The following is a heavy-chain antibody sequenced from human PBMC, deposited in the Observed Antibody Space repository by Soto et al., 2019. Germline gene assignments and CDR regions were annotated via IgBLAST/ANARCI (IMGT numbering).Heavy chain of an antibody. V-gene: IGHV3-33*01. CDR2: ILNDGSED. CDR1: GFTFSNYG. D-gene: IGHD1-1*01. Sequence: QMQLVESGGGVVQSGRSLRLSCAASGFTFSNYGMHWVRQAPGKGLEWVSLILNDGSEDFYRDSVKGRFTISRDNSRNSLYLQMNSLRDDDTALYYCVRDDDFGPNALDLWGQGTMVSVSS. J-gene: IGHJ3*01. CDR3: VRDDDFGPNALDL.